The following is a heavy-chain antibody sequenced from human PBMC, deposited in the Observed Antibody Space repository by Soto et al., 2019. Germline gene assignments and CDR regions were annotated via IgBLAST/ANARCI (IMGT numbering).Heavy chain of an antibody. CDR2: ISSSGSTI. CDR1: GFTFSDYY. V-gene: IGHV3-11*01. D-gene: IGHD4-17*01. Sequence: GGSLRLSCAASGFTFSDYYMSWIRQAPGKGLEWVSYISSSGSTIYYADSVKGRFTISRDNAKNSLYLQMNSLRAEDTAVYYCARDPTRWTYAFDIWGQGTMVTVSS. J-gene: IGHJ3*02. CDR3: ARDPTRWTYAFDI.